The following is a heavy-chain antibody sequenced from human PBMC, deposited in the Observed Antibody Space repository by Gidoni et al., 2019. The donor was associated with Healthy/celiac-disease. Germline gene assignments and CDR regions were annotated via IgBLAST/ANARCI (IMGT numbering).Heavy chain of an antibody. V-gene: IGHV3-30*18. D-gene: IGHD6-19*01. J-gene: IGHJ3*02. CDR1: GFTFSRSG. CDR3: AKDDGGGWTDAFDI. Sequence: QVQLVESGGGVVQPGRSLRLSCAASGFTFSRSGMHWVRQAPGKGLEWVAVISYDGSNKYYADSVKGRFTISRDNSKNTLYLQMNSLRAEDTAVYYCAKDDGGGWTDAFDIWGQGTMVTVSS. CDR2: ISYDGSNK.